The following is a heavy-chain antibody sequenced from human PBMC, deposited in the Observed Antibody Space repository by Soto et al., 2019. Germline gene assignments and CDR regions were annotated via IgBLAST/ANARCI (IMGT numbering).Heavy chain of an antibody. Sequence: PSETLSLTCAVYGGSFSGYYWSWIGQPPGKGLEWIGEINHSGSTNYNPSLKSRVTISVDTSKNQFSLKLSSVTAADTAVYYCARGPRDGSSGDWFDPWGQGTLVTVS. D-gene: IGHD6-6*01. CDR2: INHSGST. CDR1: GGSFSGYY. CDR3: ARGPRDGSSGDWFDP. V-gene: IGHV4-34*01. J-gene: IGHJ5*02.